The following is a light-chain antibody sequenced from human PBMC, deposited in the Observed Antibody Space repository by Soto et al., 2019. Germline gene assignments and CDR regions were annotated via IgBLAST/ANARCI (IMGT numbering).Light chain of an antibody. CDR3: CSYAGSRTYL. Sequence: QSALTQPPSASGSPGQSVTISCTGTKNDIGVYDFVSWYQHHPGKAPRLIIYEVVQRPSGVPDRFSGSKSGNTASLTISGLQTEDEADYYCCSYAGSRTYLFGTGTKLTVL. CDR1: KNDIGVYDF. CDR2: EVV. J-gene: IGLJ1*01. V-gene: IGLV2-8*01.